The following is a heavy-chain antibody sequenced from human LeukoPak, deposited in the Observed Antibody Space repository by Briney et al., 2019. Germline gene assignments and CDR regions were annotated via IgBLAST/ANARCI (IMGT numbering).Heavy chain of an antibody. CDR1: GSSISSYY. CDR2: IYYSGST. D-gene: IGHD6-6*01. V-gene: IGHV4-59*01. J-gene: IGHJ4*02. CDR3: AREVGYFGSSFDY. Sequence: SETLSLTCTVSGSSISSYYWSWIRQPPGKGLEWIGYIYYSGSTNYNPSLKSRVTISVDTSKNQFSLKLSSVTAADTAVYYCAREVGYFGSSFDYWGQGTLVTVSS.